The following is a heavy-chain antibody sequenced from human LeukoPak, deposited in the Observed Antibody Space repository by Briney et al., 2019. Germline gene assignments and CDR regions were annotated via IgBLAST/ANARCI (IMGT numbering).Heavy chain of an antibody. V-gene: IGHV3-7*01. J-gene: IGHJ6*02. CDR2: IKQDGSEK. Sequence: PGGSLRLSCAASGFTFSSYWMSWVRQAPGKGLEWVANIKQDGSEKYYVDSVKGRFTISRDNAKNSLYLQMNSLRAEDTAVYYCARVLVSSSWYSPWIYYYGMDVWGQGTTVTVSS. CDR3: ARVLVSSSWYSPWIYYYGMDV. D-gene: IGHD6-13*01. CDR1: GFTFSSYW.